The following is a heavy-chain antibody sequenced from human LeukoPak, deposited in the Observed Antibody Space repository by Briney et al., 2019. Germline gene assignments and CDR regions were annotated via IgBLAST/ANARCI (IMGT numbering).Heavy chain of an antibody. J-gene: IGHJ4*02. V-gene: IGHV4-34*01. CDR1: GGSFSGYY. CDR2: INHSGST. Sequence: SETLSLTCAVYGGSFSGYYWSWIRQPPGKGLEWIGEINHSGSTNYNPSLKSRVTISVDTSKNQFSLKLSSVTAADTAVYYCTYDYVWGSPPTLWGQGTLVTVSS. CDR3: TYDYVWGSPPTL. D-gene: IGHD3-16*01.